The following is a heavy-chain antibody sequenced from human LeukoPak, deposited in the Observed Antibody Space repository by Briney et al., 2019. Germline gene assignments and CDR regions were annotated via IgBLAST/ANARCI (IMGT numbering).Heavy chain of an antibody. Sequence: GGSLRLSCAASGFTFSSYAMSWVRQAPGKGLEWVSAISGSGGSTYYADSVKGRFTISRDNSKNTLYLQMNSLRAEDTAVYYCTKDLEEAVAGTWDYWGQGTLVTVSS. D-gene: IGHD6-19*01. V-gene: IGHV3-23*01. CDR3: TKDLEEAVAGTWDY. CDR2: ISGSGGST. CDR1: GFTFSSYA. J-gene: IGHJ4*02.